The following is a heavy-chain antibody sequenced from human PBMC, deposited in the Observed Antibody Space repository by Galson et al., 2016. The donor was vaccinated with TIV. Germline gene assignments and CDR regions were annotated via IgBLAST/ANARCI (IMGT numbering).Heavy chain of an antibody. D-gene: IGHD5-24*01. CDR2: MKEEGTEP. CDR1: GFSFIDYS. CDR3: ARWRGRQSEFDS. Sequence: SLRLSCAASGFSFIDYSMSWVRQAPGTGLEWVASMKEEGTEPYNVNAVKGRFTISRDGAGNSVYLQMNSLGVEDTAVYFCARWRGRQSEFDSWGQGTLVTVSA. V-gene: IGHV3-7*01. J-gene: IGHJ4*02.